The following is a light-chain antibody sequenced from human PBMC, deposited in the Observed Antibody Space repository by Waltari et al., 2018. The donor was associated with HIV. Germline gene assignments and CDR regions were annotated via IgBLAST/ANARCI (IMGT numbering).Light chain of an antibody. V-gene: IGLV1-47*02. J-gene: IGLJ1*01. Sequence: QSVLTQPPSASGTPGQRVTISCSGSSSHIGSNYVYWYQQLPGTAPKLLIYSNNQRPSGVPDRFSGSKSGTSASLAISGLRSEDEADYYCAVWGDSLNSYVFGTGTEVTVL. CDR3: AVWGDSLNSYV. CDR2: SNN. CDR1: SSHIGSNY.